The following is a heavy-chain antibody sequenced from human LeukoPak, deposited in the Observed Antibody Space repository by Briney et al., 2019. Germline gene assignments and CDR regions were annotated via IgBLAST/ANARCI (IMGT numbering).Heavy chain of an antibody. Sequence: PGGSLRLSCAASGFTFSSYAMSWVRQAPGKGLEWVSAISGSGGSTYYADSVKGRFTISRDNSKNTLYLQMNSLRAEDTAVYYCANPGPRRRLFVEYFQHWGQGTLVTVSS. CDR2: ISGSGGST. V-gene: IGHV3-23*01. J-gene: IGHJ1*01. CDR3: ANPGPRRRLFVEYFQH. CDR1: GFTFSSYA. D-gene: IGHD1-14*01.